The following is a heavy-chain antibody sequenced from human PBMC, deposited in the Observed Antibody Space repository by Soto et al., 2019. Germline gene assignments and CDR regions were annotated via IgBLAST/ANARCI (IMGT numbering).Heavy chain of an antibody. V-gene: IGHV4-34*01. CDR2: INHSGST. D-gene: IGHD1-1*01. CDR3: ARGTGTNYYYYMDV. Sequence: PSETLSLTCTVSGGSVSSHYWNWIRQPPGKGLEWIGEINHSGSTNYNPSLKSRVTISVDTSKNQFSLKLSSVTAADTAVYYCARGTGTNYYYYMDVWGKGTTVTVSS. CDR1: GGSVSSHY. J-gene: IGHJ6*03.